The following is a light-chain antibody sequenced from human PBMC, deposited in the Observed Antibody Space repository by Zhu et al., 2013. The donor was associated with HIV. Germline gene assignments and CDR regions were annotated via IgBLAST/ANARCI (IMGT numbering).Light chain of an antibody. CDR3: QQCLYTPIT. CDR1: QSVLYSSNNNNY. V-gene: IGKV4-1*01. CDR2: WAS. Sequence: DIVMTQSPDSLAVSLGERATIKCKSAQSVLYSSNNNNYLAWYQQKPGQPPKLLIYWASTRESGVPDRFSGSGSGTDFALTITNLQADDAAFYYCQQCLYTPITFGQGTRLEIK. J-gene: IGKJ5*01.